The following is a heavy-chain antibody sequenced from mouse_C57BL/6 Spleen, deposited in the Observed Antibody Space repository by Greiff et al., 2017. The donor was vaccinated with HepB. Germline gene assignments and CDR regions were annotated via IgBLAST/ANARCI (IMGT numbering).Heavy chain of an antibody. J-gene: IGHJ1*03. CDR2: IYPGSGNT. Sequence: QVHVKQSGPELVKPGASVKISCKASGYTFTDYYINWVKQRPGQGLEWIGWIYPGSGNTKYNEKFKGKATLTVDTSSSTAYMQLSSLTSEDSAVYFGARNYGSSSWYFDVWGTGTTVTVSS. V-gene: IGHV1-84*01. CDR3: ARNYGSSSWYFDV. CDR1: GYTFTDYY. D-gene: IGHD1-1*01.